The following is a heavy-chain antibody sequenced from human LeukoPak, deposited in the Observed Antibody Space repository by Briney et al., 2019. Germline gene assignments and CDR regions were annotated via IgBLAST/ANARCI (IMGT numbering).Heavy chain of an antibody. CDR1: GFTFSSYA. Sequence: GGSLRLPCAASGFTFSSYAMSWVRQAPGEGLEWVSAISGGGINTYYADSVRGRFTISRDNSKNTLYLQMSSLRAEDTAVYYCVKRAWIQLWDYGMDVWGQGTTVTVS. J-gene: IGHJ6*02. CDR2: ISGGGINT. CDR3: VKRAWIQLWDYGMDV. V-gene: IGHV3-23*01. D-gene: IGHD5-18*01.